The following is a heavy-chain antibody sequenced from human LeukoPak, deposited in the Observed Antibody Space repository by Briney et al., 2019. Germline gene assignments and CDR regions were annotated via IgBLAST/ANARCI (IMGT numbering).Heavy chain of an antibody. J-gene: IGHJ5*02. D-gene: IGHD3-9*01. V-gene: IGHV5-51*01. CDR3: ARHEYYDILTSNYQGNWFDP. Sequence: GESLKISCKGSGYSFTSYWIGWVCQMPGKGLEWMGIIYPGDSDTRYSPSFQGQVTISADKSISTAYLQWSSLKASDTAMYYCARHEYYDILTSNYQGNWFDPWGQGTLVTVSS. CDR2: IYPGDSDT. CDR1: GYSFTSYW.